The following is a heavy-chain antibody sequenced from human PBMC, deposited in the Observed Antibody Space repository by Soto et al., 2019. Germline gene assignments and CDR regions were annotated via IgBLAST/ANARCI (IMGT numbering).Heavy chain of an antibody. V-gene: IGHV4-59*13. Sequence: SGSMYLASTFAGDITSTSYLGGFRQPTGKGLEWIGHIYYTRNTNYNPSLKVRITISVEMSTHRLSLRLRSVRAAYRAVEYRGRAHFFEFHHWFDPWGQGTLVPVSS. D-gene: IGHD3-10*01. J-gene: IGHJ5*02. CDR1: GDITSTSY. CDR2: IYYTRNT. CDR3: GRAHFFEFHHWFDP.